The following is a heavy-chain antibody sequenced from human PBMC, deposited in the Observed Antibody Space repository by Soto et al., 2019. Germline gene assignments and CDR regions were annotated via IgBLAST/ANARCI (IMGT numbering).Heavy chain of an antibody. J-gene: IGHJ5*02. D-gene: IGHD2-2*01. CDR2: ISGSGDST. CDR1: GFTFSKYR. V-gene: IGHV3-23*01. CDR3: ASGLYCSSTSCYLDP. Sequence: GGSLRLSCAASGFTFSKYRMNWVRQAPGKGLEWVSLISGSGDSTYYADSVKGRFTISRDNSKNILYLQMNSLRAEDTAVYYCASGLYCSSTSCYLDPWGQGTLVTVSS.